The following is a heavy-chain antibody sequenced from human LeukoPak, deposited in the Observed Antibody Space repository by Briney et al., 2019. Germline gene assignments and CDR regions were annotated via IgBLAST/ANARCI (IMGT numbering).Heavy chain of an antibody. Sequence: ASVKVSCKASGYTFTSYGISWVRQAPGQGLEWMGIINPSGGSTSYAQKFQGRVTMTRDMSTSTVYMELSSLRSEDTAVYYCARDPLRFLEWLGFDYWGQGTLVTVSS. D-gene: IGHD3-3*01. CDR1: GYTFTSYG. CDR3: ARDPLRFLEWLGFDY. V-gene: IGHV1-46*01. J-gene: IGHJ4*02. CDR2: INPSGGST.